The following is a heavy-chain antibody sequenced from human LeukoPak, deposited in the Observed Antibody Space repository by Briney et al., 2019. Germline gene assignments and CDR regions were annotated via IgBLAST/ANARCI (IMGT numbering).Heavy chain of an antibody. CDR3: AKEPTYYDILTGSNYFDY. V-gene: IGHV3-64*01. CDR2: ISSNGGST. D-gene: IGHD3-9*01. J-gene: IGHJ4*02. CDR1: GFTFSNYW. Sequence: PGGSLRLSCAASGFTFSNYWMSWVRQAPGKGLEFVSAISSNGGSTYYANSVKGRFTISRDSSKNTLYLQMGSLRAEDTAVYYCAKEPTYYDILTGSNYFDYWGQGTLVTVSS.